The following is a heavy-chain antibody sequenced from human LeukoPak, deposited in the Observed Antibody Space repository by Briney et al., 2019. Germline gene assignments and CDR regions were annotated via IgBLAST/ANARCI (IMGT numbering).Heavy chain of an antibody. CDR2: NHPSGGST. CDR3: ARSRGGSGSTVGC. V-gene: IGHV1-46*01. J-gene: IGHJ4*02. D-gene: IGHD3-10*01. Sequence: ASVNVSCKVSGYTFTSYYMQWVRQPPAQGREWMGINHPSGGSTSHAQKFQGRVTMTSDTSIRTAYMKLSRLRSDDTAVYYCARSRGGSGSTVGCWGQGTLVSASS. CDR1: GYTFTSYY.